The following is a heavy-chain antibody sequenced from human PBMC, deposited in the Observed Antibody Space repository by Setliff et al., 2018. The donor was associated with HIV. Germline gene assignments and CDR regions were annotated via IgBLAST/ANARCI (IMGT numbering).Heavy chain of an antibody. CDR1: GYSISNGYY. J-gene: IGHJ3*02. CDR2: IDHIGST. CDR3: ARGRMGYSSSWYAGGNI. D-gene: IGHD6-13*01. V-gene: IGHV4-38-2*01. Sequence: SETLSLTCAVSGYSISNGYYWAWIRQPPGKGLEWIGSIDHIGSTYYNPSLKGRVTSSVDTSKNQFSLRLRAVTAADTAIYYCARGRMGYSSSWYAGGNIWGQGTTVTVSS.